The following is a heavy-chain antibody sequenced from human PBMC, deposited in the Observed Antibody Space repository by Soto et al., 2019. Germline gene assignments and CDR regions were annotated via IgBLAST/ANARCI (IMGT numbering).Heavy chain of an antibody. CDR2: ISAYNGNT. Sequence: GASVKVSCKASGYTFTSYGISWVRQAPGQGLEWMGWISAYNGNTNYAQKLQGRVTISRDNSKNTLYLQMSSLRAEDTAVYYCARGFSAGKGSPPDFWGQGSLVTVSS. CDR3: ARGFSAGKGSPPDF. V-gene: IGHV1-18*01. CDR1: GYTFTSYG. J-gene: IGHJ4*02. D-gene: IGHD6-13*01.